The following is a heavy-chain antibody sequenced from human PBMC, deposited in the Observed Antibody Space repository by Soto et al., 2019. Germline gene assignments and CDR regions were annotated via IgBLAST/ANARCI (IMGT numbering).Heavy chain of an antibody. V-gene: IGHV1-2*04. J-gene: IGHJ5*02. Sequence: QVQLVQSGAEVKKPGASVKVSCKASGYTFTGYYMHWVRQAPGQGLEWMGWINPNSGGTNYAQKFQGWVTMTRDTSISTAYMELSRLRSDDTAVYYCARAGYCSSTCCSYWFDPWGQGTLVTVSS. CDR2: INPNSGGT. D-gene: IGHD2-2*01. CDR3: ARAGYCSSTCCSYWFDP. CDR1: GYTFTGYY.